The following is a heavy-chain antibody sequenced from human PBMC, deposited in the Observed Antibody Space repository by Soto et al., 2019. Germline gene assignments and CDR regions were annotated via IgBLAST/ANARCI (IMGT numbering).Heavy chain of an antibody. CDR1: GGSFSGYY. V-gene: IGHV4-34*01. CDR2: INQSGST. D-gene: IGHD6-13*01. CDR3: ARTYSSSWSPFEY. J-gene: IGHJ4*02. Sequence: QVQLQQWGAGLLKPSETLSITCAVYGGSFSGYYWSWIRQPPGKGLEWIGEINQSGSTNYNPSLKSRVTISVDTSKNQFSLKLSSVTAADTAVHYCARTYSSSWSPFEYWGQGTLVTVSS.